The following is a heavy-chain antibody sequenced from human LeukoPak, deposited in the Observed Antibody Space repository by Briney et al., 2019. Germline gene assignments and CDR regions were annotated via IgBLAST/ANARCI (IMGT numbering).Heavy chain of an antibody. CDR2: ISAYNGNT. CDR1: GYTFSGYY. CDR3: ARDSPDVDIVATIVN. D-gene: IGHD5-12*01. Sequence: ASVKVSCKASGYTFSGYYMHWVRQAPGQGLEWMGWISAYNGNTNYAQKLQGRVTMTTDTSTSTAYMELGSLRSDDTAVYYCARDSPDVDIVATIVNWGQGTLVTVSS. J-gene: IGHJ4*02. V-gene: IGHV1-18*04.